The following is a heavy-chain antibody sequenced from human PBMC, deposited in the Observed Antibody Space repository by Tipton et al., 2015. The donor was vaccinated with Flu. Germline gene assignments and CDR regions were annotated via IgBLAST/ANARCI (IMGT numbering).Heavy chain of an antibody. CDR3: ARHGYCSGGSCYSFWYFDL. CDR1: GGSISSYY. D-gene: IGHD2-15*01. J-gene: IGHJ2*01. Sequence: TLSLTCTVSGGSISSYYWSWIRQPPGKGLEWIGYIYYSGSTNYNPSLKSRVTVSVDTSKNQFSLKLSSVTAADTAVYYCARHGYCSGGSCYSFWYFDLWGRGTLVTVSS. V-gene: IGHV4-59*08. CDR2: IYYSGST.